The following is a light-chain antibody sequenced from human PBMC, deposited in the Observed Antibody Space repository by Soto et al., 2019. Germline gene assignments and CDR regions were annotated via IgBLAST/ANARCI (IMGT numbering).Light chain of an antibody. Sequence: EILMTQSPATLSVSPGERANLSCRASQSVSSNLAWYQQKPGQAPRLLIYDASTRATGIPARFSGSGSGTEFTHTISSLQSEDFAVYYCQQHNNWPRTFGQGTKLEIK. J-gene: IGKJ2*01. CDR2: DAS. V-gene: IGKV3-15*01. CDR1: QSVSSN. CDR3: QQHNNWPRT.